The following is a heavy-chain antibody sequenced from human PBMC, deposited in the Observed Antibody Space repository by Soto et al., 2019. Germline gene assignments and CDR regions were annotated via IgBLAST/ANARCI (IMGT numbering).Heavy chain of an antibody. J-gene: IGHJ4*02. CDR1: GFSLSTSGVG. V-gene: IGHV2-5*01. Sequence: SGPTLVNPTQTLTLTCTFSGFSLSTSGVGVGWIRQPPGKALEWLALIYWNDDKRYSPYLKSRLTITKDTSKNQVVLTMTNMDPVDTATYYCAHSQARISLIAARPGSYYFDYWGQGTLVTVSA. CDR3: AHSQARISLIAARPGSYYFDY. CDR2: IYWNDDK. D-gene: IGHD6-6*01.